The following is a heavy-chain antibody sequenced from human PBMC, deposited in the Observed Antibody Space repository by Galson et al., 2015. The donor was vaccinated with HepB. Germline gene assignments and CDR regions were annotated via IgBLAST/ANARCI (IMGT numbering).Heavy chain of an antibody. J-gene: IGHJ4*02. CDR2: ITNDGSST. V-gene: IGHV3-74*01. CDR1: GFTFSSYS. D-gene: IGHD5-24*01. Sequence: SLRLSCAASGFTFSSYSMHWVRQAPGKGLVWVSRITNDGSSTSYADSVKGRFTISRDNAKNTLYLQMNSLRAEDTAVYYCARDGNRVGYNWGQGTLVTVSS. CDR3: ARDGNRVGYN.